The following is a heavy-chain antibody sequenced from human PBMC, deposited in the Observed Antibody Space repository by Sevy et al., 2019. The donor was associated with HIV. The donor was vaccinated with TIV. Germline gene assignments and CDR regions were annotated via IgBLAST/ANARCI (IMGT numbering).Heavy chain of an antibody. D-gene: IGHD2-15*01. CDR2: ISSSGSTI. CDR3: ARVERGYCSGGSCYSMGYYGMDV. J-gene: IGHJ6*02. Sequence: GGSLRLSCAASGFTFSDYYMSWIRQAPGKGLKWVSYISSSGSTIYYADSVKGRFTISRDNAKNSLYLQMNSLRAEDTAVYYCARVERGYCSGGSCYSMGYYGMDVWGQWTTVTVSS. V-gene: IGHV3-11*01. CDR1: GFTFSDYY.